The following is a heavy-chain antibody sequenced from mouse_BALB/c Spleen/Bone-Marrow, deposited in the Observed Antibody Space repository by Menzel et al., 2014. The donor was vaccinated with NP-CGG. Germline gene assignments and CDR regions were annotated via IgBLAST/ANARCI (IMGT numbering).Heavy chain of an antibody. CDR3: TRGGNWEDFDY. CDR2: ISSGSSTI. D-gene: IGHD4-1*01. V-gene: IGHV5-17*02. J-gene: IGHJ2*01. CDR1: GFTFSSFG. Sequence: EVMLVESGGGLVQPGGSRKLSCAASGFTFSSFGMHWVRQAPEKGLEWVAYISSGSSTIFYADTVKGRFTISRDNPKNTLSLQMTSLRSEDTAIYYCTRGGNWEDFDYWGQGTTLTVSS.